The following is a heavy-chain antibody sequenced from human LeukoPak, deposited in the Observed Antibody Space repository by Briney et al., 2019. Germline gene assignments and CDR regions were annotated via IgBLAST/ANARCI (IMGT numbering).Heavy chain of an antibody. CDR2: VNRDGSET. Sequence: GGSLRLSCAASGFALSSHWMTWVRQVPGRGPEWVANVNRDGSETYYLDSVKGRFTISKDNAKNTVYLQMNSLRAEDTAVYYCAKMHVGYCSGGNCYLDCWGQGALVTVSS. V-gene: IGHV3-7*03. D-gene: IGHD2-15*01. J-gene: IGHJ4*02. CDR1: GFALSSHW. CDR3: AKMHVGYCSGGNCYLDC.